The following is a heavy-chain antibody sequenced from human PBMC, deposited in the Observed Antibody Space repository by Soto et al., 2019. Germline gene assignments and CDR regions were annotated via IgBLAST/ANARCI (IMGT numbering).Heavy chain of an antibody. D-gene: IGHD1-7*01. CDR2: IIPIFGTA. CDR3: ARDQDWKYGGSWFAP. V-gene: IGHV1-69*01. Sequence: QVQLVQSGAEVKKPGSSVKVSCKASGGTFSSYAISWVRQAPGQGLEWMGGIIPIFGTANYDQTFQGRVTITADESTSTAYMELSSLIAEDTAVYYCARDQDWKYGGSWFAPWGQGTLVAFSS. CDR1: GGTFSSYA. J-gene: IGHJ5*02.